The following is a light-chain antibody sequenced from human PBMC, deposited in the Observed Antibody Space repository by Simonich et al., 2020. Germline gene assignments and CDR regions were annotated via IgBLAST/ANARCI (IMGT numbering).Light chain of an antibody. J-gene: IGLJ3*02. V-gene: IGLV1-44*01. CDR3: QSYDSSLWV. CDR2: GNS. CDR1: SSNIGSNT. Sequence: QSVLTQPPSASGTPGQRVTISCSGSSSNIGSNTVNWYQQLPGTAPKLLIYGNSMRPAGVPDRFSCSKSGTSASLAITGLQAEDEADYYCQSYDSSLWVFGGGTKLTVL.